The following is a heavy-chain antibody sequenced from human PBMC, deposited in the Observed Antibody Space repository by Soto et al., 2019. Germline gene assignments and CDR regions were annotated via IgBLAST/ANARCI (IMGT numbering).Heavy chain of an antibody. Sequence: DVQLLESGGGLVQPEGSLRLSCAASGFTFSSYAMGWVRQGPGKGLEWVAVVSIGGSTHYADSVRGRFTISRDNSKNTCSLQLIGRTAEDTAVYFFGKGGGAGGNFDYWGREPWSPSP. CDR3: GKGGGAGGNFDY. D-gene: IGHD1-26*01. V-gene: IGHV3-23*01. J-gene: IGHJ4*02. CDR2: VSIGGST. CDR1: GFTFSSYA.